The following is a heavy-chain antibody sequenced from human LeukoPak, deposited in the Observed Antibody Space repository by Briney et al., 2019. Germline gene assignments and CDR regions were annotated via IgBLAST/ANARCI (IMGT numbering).Heavy chain of an antibody. Sequence: PGESLKISCKGSGYTFINYWIGWVRHMPGKGLEWMGIIYPSDSDPRYSPSFRGQVTISADKSISTAYLQWSSLKASDTAMYYCASHDYGDYGTFKYWGQGTLVTVSS. J-gene: IGHJ4*02. V-gene: IGHV5-51*01. D-gene: IGHD4-17*01. CDR1: GYTFINYW. CDR3: ASHDYGDYGTFKY. CDR2: IYPSDSDP.